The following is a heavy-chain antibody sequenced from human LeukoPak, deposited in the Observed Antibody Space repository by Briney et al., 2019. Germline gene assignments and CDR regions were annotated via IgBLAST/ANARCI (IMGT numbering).Heavy chain of an antibody. Sequence: GGSLRLSCAASGFTFSSYGMHWVRQATGKGLEGVAFIRYDGSNKYYADYVKGRFTISRDNSKNTLYLQMNSLGAEDTAVYYCVKGGRQLGWFDPWGQGTLVTVSS. J-gene: IGHJ5*02. V-gene: IGHV3-30*02. CDR3: VKGGRQLGWFDP. CDR1: GFTFSSYG. D-gene: IGHD6-13*01. CDR2: IRYDGSNK.